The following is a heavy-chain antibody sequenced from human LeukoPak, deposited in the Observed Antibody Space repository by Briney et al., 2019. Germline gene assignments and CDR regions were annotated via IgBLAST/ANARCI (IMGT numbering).Heavy chain of an antibody. Sequence: PSETLSLTCTVSGGSISSGGYYWSWIRQHPGKGLEWIGYIYYSGGTYYNPSLKSRVTISVDTSKNQFSLKLSSVTAADTAVYYCARGTTGYYLEKLDYWGQGTLVTVSS. CDR2: IYYSGGT. V-gene: IGHV4-31*03. J-gene: IGHJ4*02. CDR3: ARGTTGYYLEKLDY. D-gene: IGHD3-9*01. CDR1: GGSISSGGYY.